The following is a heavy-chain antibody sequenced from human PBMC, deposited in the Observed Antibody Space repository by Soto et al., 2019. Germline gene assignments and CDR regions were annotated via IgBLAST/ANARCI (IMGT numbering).Heavy chain of an antibody. CDR3: ARDRRDSSGYSY. V-gene: IGHV4-30-4*01. J-gene: IGHJ4*02. CDR1: GGSISSGDYY. CDR2: IYYSGST. Sequence: NPSETLSLTCTVSGGSISSGDYYWSWIRQPPGKGLEWIGYIYYSGSTYYNPSLKSRVTISVDTSKNQFSLKLSSVTAADTAVYYCARDRRDSSGYSYWGQGTLVTVSS. D-gene: IGHD3-22*01.